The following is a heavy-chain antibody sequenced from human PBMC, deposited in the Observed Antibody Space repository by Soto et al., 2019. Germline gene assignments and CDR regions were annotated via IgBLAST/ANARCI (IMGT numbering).Heavy chain of an antibody. Sequence: EVQLVESGGGLVKPGGSLRLSCAASGFTFSNAWINWVRQAPGKGLEWVGRIKSKTDGGTTDYAEPVKGRFAISRDDSNNMVYLQMNSVKLEDTAVYYCTTDSYSTIIIVRFDYWGHGTLVTVSS. J-gene: IGHJ4*01. CDR1: GFTFSNAW. CDR2: IKSKTDGGTT. V-gene: IGHV3-15*07. D-gene: IGHD3-22*01. CDR3: TTDSYSTIIIVRFDY.